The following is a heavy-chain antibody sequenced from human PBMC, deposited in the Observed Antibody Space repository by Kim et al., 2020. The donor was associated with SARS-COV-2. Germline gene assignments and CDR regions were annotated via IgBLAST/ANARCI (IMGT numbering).Heavy chain of an antibody. D-gene: IGHD5-18*01. V-gene: IGHV3-33*06. CDR1: GFTFSSYA. Sequence: GGSLRLSCAASGFTFSSYAMHWVRQAPGKGLEWVAVIWYDGSNKYYADSVKGRFTISRDNSKNTLYLQMNSLRAEDTAVYYCAKEEIHLDTAFYYYYYGMDVWGQETTVTVSS. CDR2: IWYDGSNK. J-gene: IGHJ6*02. CDR3: AKEEIHLDTAFYYYYYGMDV.